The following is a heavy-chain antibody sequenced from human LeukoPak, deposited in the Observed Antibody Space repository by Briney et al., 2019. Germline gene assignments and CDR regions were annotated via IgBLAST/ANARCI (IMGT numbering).Heavy chain of an antibody. CDR3: ASQPPGGFFDDY. CDR2: IKRDGSEK. J-gene: IGHJ4*02. V-gene: IGHV3-7*01. D-gene: IGHD2-15*01. Sequence: VGSLRLSCAASGFTFSSYWMSWVRQAPGKGLECVANIKRDGSEKYYVDSVKGRFAIFRDNAKRSLYLQMNSLRTEDTAIYYCASQPPGGFFDDYWGQGTLVSVSS. CDR1: GFTFSSYW.